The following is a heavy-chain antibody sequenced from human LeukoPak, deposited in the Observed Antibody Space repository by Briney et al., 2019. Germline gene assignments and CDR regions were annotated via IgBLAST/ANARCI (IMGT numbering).Heavy chain of an antibody. J-gene: IGHJ6*03. Sequence: ASVKVSCKASGGTFSSYTISWVRQAPGQGLEWMGRIIPILGIANYAQKSQGRVTITADKSTSTAYMELSSLRSEDTAVYYCARVHFVPDIMDVWGKGTTVTVSS. V-gene: IGHV1-69*02. D-gene: IGHD2-8*01. CDR1: GGTFSSYT. CDR2: IIPILGIA. CDR3: ARVHFVPDIMDV.